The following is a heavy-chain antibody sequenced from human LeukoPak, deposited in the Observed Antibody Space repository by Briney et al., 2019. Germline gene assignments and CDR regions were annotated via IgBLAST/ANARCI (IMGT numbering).Heavy chain of an antibody. Sequence: GGSLRLSCAASGFIFSSYSMNWVRQAPGKGLEWVSSISSSSSYVYYADSVKGRFTISRDNAKNSLYLQMNSLRAEDTALYYCARENWYKFDYWGQGTLVTVSS. CDR2: ISSSSSYV. CDR3: ARENWYKFDY. J-gene: IGHJ4*02. CDR1: GFIFSSYS. D-gene: IGHD1/OR15-1a*01. V-gene: IGHV3-21*01.